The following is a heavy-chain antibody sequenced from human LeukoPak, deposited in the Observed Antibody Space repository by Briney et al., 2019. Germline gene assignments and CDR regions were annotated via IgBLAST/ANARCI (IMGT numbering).Heavy chain of an antibody. CDR2: IYPGDSDT. CDR3: ASTEYYYDSSGSRAFYFDY. J-gene: IGHJ4*02. CDR1: GYSFTSYW. V-gene: IGHV5-51*01. Sequence: GESLKISCKGSGYSFTSYWIGWVREMPGKGLEWMGIIYPGDSDTRYSPSFQGQVTISADKSISTAYLQWSSLKASDTAMYYCASTEYYYDSSGSRAFYFDYWGQGTLVTVSS. D-gene: IGHD3-22*01.